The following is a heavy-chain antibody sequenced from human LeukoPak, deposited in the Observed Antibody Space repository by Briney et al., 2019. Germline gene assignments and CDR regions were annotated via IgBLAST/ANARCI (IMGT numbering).Heavy chain of an antibody. J-gene: IGHJ6*03. CDR1: GFTVTTNY. Sequence: GGSLRLSCAASGFTVTTNYMSWVRQAPGKGLDWISVIYSDGTAYYADSVKGRFTISRDKSRNTLLLQMNSLRVEDTAVYYCARGVVAARPYYMDVWGKGTTVTVSS. CDR3: ARGVVAARPYYMDV. CDR2: IYSDGTA. V-gene: IGHV3-53*01. D-gene: IGHD2-15*01.